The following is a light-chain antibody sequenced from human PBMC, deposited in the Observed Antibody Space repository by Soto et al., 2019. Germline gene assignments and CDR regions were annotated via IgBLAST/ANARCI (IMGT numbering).Light chain of an antibody. CDR1: QSVSNF. V-gene: IGKV3-20*01. CDR3: QQYGSSGT. Sequence: EIVLTQSPVTLSLSPGERATLSCRASQSVSNFLAWYQQKPGQAPRLLIYGASNRATGIPDRFSGSGSGTDFTLTISRLEPEDFAVYYCQQYGSSGTFGQGTKVDIK. CDR2: GAS. J-gene: IGKJ1*01.